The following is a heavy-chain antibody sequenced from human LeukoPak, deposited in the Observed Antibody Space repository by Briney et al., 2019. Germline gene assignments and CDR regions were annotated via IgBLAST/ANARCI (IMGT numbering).Heavy chain of an antibody. Sequence: GGSLRLSCATSGFTFSSNWMSWVRHVPGRGLDWVANIKPDGSAEYYAASVKGRFTVSRDNAKNSLYLQMNSLRVEDTAVYYCATSAHIEVGTAPPPDYWGQGTLVAVTS. D-gene: IGHD2-21*02. CDR2: IKPDGSAE. V-gene: IGHV3-7*01. J-gene: IGHJ4*02. CDR3: ATSAHIEVGTAPPPDY. CDR1: GFTFSSNW.